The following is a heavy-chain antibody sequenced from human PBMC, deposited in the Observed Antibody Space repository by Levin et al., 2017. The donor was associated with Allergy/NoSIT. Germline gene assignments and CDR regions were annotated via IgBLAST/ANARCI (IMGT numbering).Heavy chain of an antibody. CDR1: GFTFSDHF. CDR3: VRATTHYYYDC. D-gene: IGHD2-15*01. CDR2: IRKKGDGYST. J-gene: IGHJ4*02. V-gene: IGHV3-72*01. Sequence: GGSLRLSCAASGFTFSDHFMDWVRQAPGKGLEWVGRIRKKGDGYSTEYAASVKGRFTISRDDSKKSLYVQMNSLKTEDTAVYYCVRATTHYYYDCWGQGTLVTVSS.